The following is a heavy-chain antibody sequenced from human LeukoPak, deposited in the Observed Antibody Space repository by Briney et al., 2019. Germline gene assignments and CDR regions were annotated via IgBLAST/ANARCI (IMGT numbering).Heavy chain of an antibody. J-gene: IGHJ4*02. V-gene: IGHV3-11*04. D-gene: IGHD2-2*01. Sequence: GGSLRLSCAGSGFTFSDYYMSWIRQAPGKGLEWVSYISSSDTTIYYADSVKGRFTISRDNAQNSLYLQMNTLRADDTAAYYRARADCSSTSCYELDYWGQGTLVTVSS. CDR1: GFTFSDYY. CDR3: ARADCSSTSCYELDY. CDR2: ISSSDTTI.